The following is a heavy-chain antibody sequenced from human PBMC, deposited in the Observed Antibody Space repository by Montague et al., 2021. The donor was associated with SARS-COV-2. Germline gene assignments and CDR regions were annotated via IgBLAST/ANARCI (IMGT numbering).Heavy chain of an antibody. D-gene: IGHD1-20*01. CDR3: ARDQGYSWSYYYYYGMDV. CDR2: IYYSGST. CDR1: GGSISSSSYY. V-gene: IGHV4-39*07. Sequence: SETLSLTCTVSGGSISSSSYYWGWIRQPPGKGLEWIGSIYYSGSTYYNPSLKSRVTISVDTSKNQFSLKLSPVTAADTAVYYCARDQGYSWSYYYYYGMDVWGQGTTVTVSS. J-gene: IGHJ6*02.